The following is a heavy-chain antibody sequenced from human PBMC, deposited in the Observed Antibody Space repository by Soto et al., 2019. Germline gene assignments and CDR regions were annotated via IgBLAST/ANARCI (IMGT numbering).Heavy chain of an antibody. CDR3: ARAQWLVLDY. V-gene: IGHV4-30-2*01. CDR1: ISSSSYY. CDR2: IYHSGST. Sequence: ISSSSYYWGWIRQPPGKGLEWIGYIYHSGSTYYNPSLKSRVTISLDRSKNHFSLKLSSVSAADTAVYYCARAQWLVLDYWGQGTLVTVSS. J-gene: IGHJ4*02. D-gene: IGHD6-19*01.